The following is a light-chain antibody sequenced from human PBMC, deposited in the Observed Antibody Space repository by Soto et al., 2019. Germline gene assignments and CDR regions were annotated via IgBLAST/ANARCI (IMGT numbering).Light chain of an antibody. J-gene: IGKJ1*01. V-gene: IGKV3-20*01. CDR1: QSVSSY. Sequence: EILLTQSPATLSLSPGERATLSCRASQSVSSYLAWYQQKPGQAPRLLIYGASSRATDIPDRFSGSGSGTDFTLTISRLESEDFAVYYCQQFGSSPWMFGQGTKVDIK. CDR3: QQFGSSPWM. CDR2: GAS.